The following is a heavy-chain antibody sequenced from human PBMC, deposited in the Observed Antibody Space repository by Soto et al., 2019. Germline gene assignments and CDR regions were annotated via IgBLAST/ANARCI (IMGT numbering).Heavy chain of an antibody. J-gene: IGHJ6*02. CDR3: ARVLAAAGKSTWSALYYYYGMDV. Sequence: SETLSLTCTVSGGSISSSYYYWGWIRQPPGKGLEWIGSIYYGGSTYYNPSLKSRVTVSVDTSKNQFSLKLSSVTAADTAVYYCARVLAAAGKSTWSALYYYYGMDVWGQGTTVTVSS. CDR1: GGSISSSYYY. D-gene: IGHD6-13*01. CDR2: IYYGGST. V-gene: IGHV4-39*07.